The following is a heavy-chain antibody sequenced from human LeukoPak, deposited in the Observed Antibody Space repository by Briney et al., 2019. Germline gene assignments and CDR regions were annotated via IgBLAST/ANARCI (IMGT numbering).Heavy chain of an antibody. CDR2: ISSSSSYI. CDR3: ARDRVITFGGVIDPFDY. V-gene: IGHV3-21*01. CDR1: GFTFSSYS. J-gene: IGHJ4*02. Sequence: GGSLRLSCAASGFTFSSYSRNWVRQAPGKGLEWVSSISSSSSYIYYADSVKGRFTISRDNAKNSLYLQMNSLRAEDTAVYYCARDRVITFGGVIDPFDYWGQGTLVTVSS. D-gene: IGHD3-16*02.